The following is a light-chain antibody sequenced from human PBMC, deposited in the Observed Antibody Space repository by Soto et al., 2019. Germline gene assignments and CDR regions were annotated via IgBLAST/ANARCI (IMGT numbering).Light chain of an antibody. Sequence: DIQMTQSPSSLSASVGDRATITCRASQSISSYLNWYQQKPGKAPKLLIYAASSLQSGVPSRFSGSGSGTDFTLTISSLQPEDVATYYCQQSYSTPYTFGQGTKLEIK. V-gene: IGKV1-39*01. CDR1: QSISSY. CDR2: AAS. CDR3: QQSYSTPYT. J-gene: IGKJ2*01.